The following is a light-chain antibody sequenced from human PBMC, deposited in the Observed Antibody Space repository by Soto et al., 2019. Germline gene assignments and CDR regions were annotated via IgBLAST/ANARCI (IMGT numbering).Light chain of an antibody. V-gene: IGKV1-39*01. Sequence: DIQMTQSPSSLSASVGDRVTITCRASQSISSYLNWYQQKPGKAPKLLIYAASSFESGVPSRFSGSGSGTYFTLTISRLQPEYVATYYYQHSYSTPRTFGGGTKVEIK. CDR1: QSISSY. CDR3: QHSYSTPRT. CDR2: AAS. J-gene: IGKJ4*01.